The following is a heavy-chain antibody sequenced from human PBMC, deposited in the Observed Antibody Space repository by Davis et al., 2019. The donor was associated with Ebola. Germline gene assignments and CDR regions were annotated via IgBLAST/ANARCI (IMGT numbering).Heavy chain of an antibody. D-gene: IGHD2-2*01. Sequence: MPSETLSLTCSVSGGSVTNGNFYWSWIRQSPGKGLEWIGHIDNSGTATYNPSFWGRLIISQDSSMNQFSLKVNSATPADTAVYYCARTSRRVRSSTNGYYYYYYGMDVWGQGTTVTVSS. CDR3: ARTSRRVRSSTNGYYYYYYGMDV. CDR2: IDNSGTA. CDR1: GGSVTNGNFY. J-gene: IGHJ6*02. V-gene: IGHV4-61*01.